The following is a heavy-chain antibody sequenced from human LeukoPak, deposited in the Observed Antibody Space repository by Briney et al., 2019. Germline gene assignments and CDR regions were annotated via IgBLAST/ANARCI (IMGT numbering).Heavy chain of an antibody. CDR3: ARSPHASTDYDFWSGSRNWFDP. Sequence: SETLSLTCTVSGGSISSYYWSWIRQPAGKGLEWIGRIYTSGSTNYNPSLKSRVTMSVDTSKNQFSLKLSSVTAADTAVYYCARSPHASTDYDFWSGSRNWFDPWGQGTLVTVSS. D-gene: IGHD3-3*01. CDR2: IYTSGST. J-gene: IGHJ5*02. CDR1: GGSISSYY. V-gene: IGHV4-4*07.